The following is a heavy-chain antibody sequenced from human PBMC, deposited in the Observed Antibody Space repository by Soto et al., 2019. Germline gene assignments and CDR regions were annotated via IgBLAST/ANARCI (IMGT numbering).Heavy chain of an antibody. Sequence: PGGSLRLSCAASGFTFSSYAMSWVRQAPGKGLAWVSVISYGGSSTYYADSVKGRFTISRDNSKNTLYLQMNSLRAEDTAVYYCAKDRGITMVRGVRINGMDVWGQGTTVTVSS. CDR1: GFTFSSYA. J-gene: IGHJ6*02. D-gene: IGHD3-10*01. V-gene: IGHV3-23*03. CDR2: ISYGGSST. CDR3: AKDRGITMVRGVRINGMDV.